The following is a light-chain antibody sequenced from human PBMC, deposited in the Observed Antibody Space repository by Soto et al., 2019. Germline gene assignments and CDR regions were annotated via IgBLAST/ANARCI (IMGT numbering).Light chain of an antibody. J-gene: IGKJ5*01. CDR3: RQHNSFPIT. CDR1: QDISSY. Sequence: DIPLTQSPFFLSASVGDRVTITCRASQDISSYLVWYQQKAGTAPKSLIYGASSLQTGVPSRFSGSRSGTEFTLTISSLQTEDSATYYCRQHNSFPITFGQGTRLDIK. V-gene: IGKV1-9*01. CDR2: GAS.